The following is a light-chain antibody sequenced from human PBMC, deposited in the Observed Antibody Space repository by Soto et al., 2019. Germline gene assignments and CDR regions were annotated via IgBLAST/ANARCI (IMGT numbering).Light chain of an antibody. V-gene: IGKV3-20*01. Sequence: IVFTQSPGTLSLSPGERAILSCRARQSVSNNYLAWYRQKPGQAPKILIYGASNRATGIPDRFSGSGSGTDFTLTISRLEPEDFAVYYCQHYGSSPPFTFGPGTKVDIK. J-gene: IGKJ3*01. CDR2: GAS. CDR1: QSVSNNY. CDR3: QHYGSSPPFT.